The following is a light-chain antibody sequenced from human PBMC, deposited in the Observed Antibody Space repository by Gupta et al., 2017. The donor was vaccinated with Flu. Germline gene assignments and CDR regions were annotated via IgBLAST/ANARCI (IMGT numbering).Light chain of an antibody. CDR2: RVS. V-gene: IGKV2-30*01. CDR1: QSLVYTDGITY. Sequence: EVVMTPSPLSLPVTVGQPASISCRSSQSLVYTDGITYLNWYHQRPGQSPRRLICRVSNRDSGVPDRFSGSGSGTDFTLKISRVEAEDVGVYYCRQGTHRMYSFGQGTKLEIE. J-gene: IGKJ2*01. CDR3: RQGTHRMYS.